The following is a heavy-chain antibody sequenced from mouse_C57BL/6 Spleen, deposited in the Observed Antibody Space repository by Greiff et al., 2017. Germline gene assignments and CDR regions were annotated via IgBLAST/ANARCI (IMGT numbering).Heavy chain of an antibody. J-gene: IGHJ1*03. CDR3: ARGRDGYYWYFDV. CDR2: INYDGSST. V-gene: IGHV5-16*01. D-gene: IGHD2-3*01. CDR1: GFTFSDYY. Sequence: EVKLMESEGGLVQPGSSMKLSCTASGFTFSDYYMAWVRQVPEKGLEWVANINYDGSSTYYLDSLKSRFIISRDNATNILYLQMSSLESEDTATDYCARGRDGYYWYFDVWGTGTTVTVSS.